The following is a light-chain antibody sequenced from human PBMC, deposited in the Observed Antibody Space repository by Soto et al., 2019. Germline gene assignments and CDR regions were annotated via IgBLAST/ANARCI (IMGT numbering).Light chain of an antibody. CDR3: SSYTSSSTLYV. CDR2: DVS. J-gene: IGLJ1*01. Sequence: LTQPASLSGSPGQSITISCTGTSSDVGGYKYVSWYQQHPGKAPKLMIYDVSNRPSGVSNRFSGSKSGNTASLTISGLQAEDEADYYCSSYTSSSTLYVFGTGTKVTVL. CDR1: SSDVGGYKY. V-gene: IGLV2-14*01.